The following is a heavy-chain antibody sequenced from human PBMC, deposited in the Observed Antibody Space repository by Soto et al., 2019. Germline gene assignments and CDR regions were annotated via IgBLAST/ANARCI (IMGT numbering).Heavy chain of an antibody. D-gene: IGHD7-27*01. CDR2: IYKSATT. CDR1: GDSISNLDYF. Sequence: SETLSLTCSVSGDSISNLDYFWAWIRQPPGQALEYIGYIYKSATTYYNSSFESRVAISVGTSKSQFSLNVTSVTAADTAVYFCARGRYCLTGRCFPNWFDSWGQGALVTVSS. V-gene: IGHV4-30-4*01. CDR3: ARGRYCLTGRCFPNWFDS. J-gene: IGHJ5*01.